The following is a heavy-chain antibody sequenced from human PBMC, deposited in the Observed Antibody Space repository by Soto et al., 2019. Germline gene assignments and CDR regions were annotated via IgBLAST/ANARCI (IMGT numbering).Heavy chain of an antibody. CDR2: IIPIFGTA. CDR1: GGTFSSYA. V-gene: IGHV1-69*01. J-gene: IGHJ5*02. Sequence: QVQLVQSGAEVKKPGSSVKVSCKASGGTFSSYAISWVRQAPGQGLEWMGGIIPIFGTANYAQKFQGRVTITADESTSTAYMELSSLRSEDTAVYYCATGHYDSNPRGLVWFDPWGQGTLVTVSS. CDR3: ATGHYDSNPRGLVWFDP. D-gene: IGHD3-22*01.